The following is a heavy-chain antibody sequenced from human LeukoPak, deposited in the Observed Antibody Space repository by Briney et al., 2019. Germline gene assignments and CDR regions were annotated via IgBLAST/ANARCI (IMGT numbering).Heavy chain of an antibody. V-gene: IGHV4-31*03. D-gene: IGHD3-3*01. CDR1: GGSISSGGYY. CDR2: IYYSGST. Sequence: SETLSLTCTVSGGSISSGGYYWSWIRQHPGKGLEWIGYIYYSGSTYYNPSLKSRVTISADTSKNQFSLKVSSVTAADTAVYYCARGLRFLEWLPYGMDVWGQGTTVTVSS. CDR3: ARGLRFLEWLPYGMDV. J-gene: IGHJ6*02.